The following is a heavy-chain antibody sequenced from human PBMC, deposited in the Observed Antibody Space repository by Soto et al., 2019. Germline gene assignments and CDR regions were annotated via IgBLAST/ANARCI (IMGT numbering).Heavy chain of an antibody. V-gene: IGHV3-30-3*01. CDR3: ARITVVSGTPAFDY. CDR1: GFTFSSFT. D-gene: IGHD3-16*01. J-gene: IGHJ4*02. CDR2: ISYDDGDNK. Sequence: QVQLVESGGGVVPPGRSLRLSCAASGFTFSSFTMHWVRQAPGKGLEWVAVISYDDGDNKYYADSVKGRFTISRDNSKNLLYLKMSSLRPEDTAVYYCARITVVSGTPAFDYWGQGTLVTVSS.